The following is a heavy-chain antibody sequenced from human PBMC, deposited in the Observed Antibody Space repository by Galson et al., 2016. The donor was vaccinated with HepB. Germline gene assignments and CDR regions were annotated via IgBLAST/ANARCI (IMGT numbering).Heavy chain of an antibody. J-gene: IGHJ6*02. CDR2: LRGSGRRT. CDR1: GFTYSNYA. V-gene: IGHV3-23*01. Sequence: SLRLSCAASGFTYSNYAMSWVRQAPGKGLRRDTALRGSGRRTSSAHSVQGPFPSSRDNSKNTLYLQMNSRRAEDTAVYYCANLVVVPAARRYSDYYYGMDVWGQGTTVTVSS. D-gene: IGHD2-2*01. CDR3: ANLVVVPAARRYSDYYYGMDV.